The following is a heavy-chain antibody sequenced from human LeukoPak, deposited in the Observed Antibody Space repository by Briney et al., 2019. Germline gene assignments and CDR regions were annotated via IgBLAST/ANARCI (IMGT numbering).Heavy chain of an antibody. Sequence: PGESLRLSCAASGFTFSSYAMSWVRQASGKGLEWVSAISGSGVSTYYADSVKGRFTISRDNSKNTLYLQMNSLRADDTAVYYCAKTRFNSGSYYWGQGTLVTVSS. CDR3: AKTRFNSGSYY. V-gene: IGHV3-23*01. CDR2: ISGSGVST. J-gene: IGHJ4*02. D-gene: IGHD1-26*01. CDR1: GFTFSSYA.